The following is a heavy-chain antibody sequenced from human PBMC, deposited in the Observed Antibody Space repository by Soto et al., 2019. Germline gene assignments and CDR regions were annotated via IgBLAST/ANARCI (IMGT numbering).Heavy chain of an antibody. J-gene: IGHJ4*02. CDR1: GYTFTNYA. CDR3: ASGITIFWQDS. CDR2: INTGSGNT. D-gene: IGHD3-9*01. Sequence: QVQLAQSGAEVKQPGASVKVSCKASGYTFTNYAIHWVRQAPGQRPECMGWINTGSGNTKYSQQFQGRLTITRDTSASTAYMELSSLRSEDTAVYYCASGITIFWQDSWGQGTLVTVSS. V-gene: IGHV1-3*04.